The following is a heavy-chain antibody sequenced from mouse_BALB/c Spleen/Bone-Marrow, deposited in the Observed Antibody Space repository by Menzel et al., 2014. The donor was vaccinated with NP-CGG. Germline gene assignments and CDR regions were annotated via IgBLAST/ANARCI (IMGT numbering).Heavy chain of an antibody. J-gene: IGHJ3*01. CDR3: ARDYGSSYVAY. D-gene: IGHD1-1*01. CDR2: INHSNGYT. V-gene: IGHV1S81*02. CDR1: GYTFTSYY. Sequence: VKLMESGAELVKPGASVKLSCKASGYTFTSYYMYWVKQRPGQGLEWIGEINHSNGYTNFNEKFKSKATLTVDKSSSTAYMQLSSLTSEDSAVYYCARDYGSSYVAYWGQGTLVTVSA.